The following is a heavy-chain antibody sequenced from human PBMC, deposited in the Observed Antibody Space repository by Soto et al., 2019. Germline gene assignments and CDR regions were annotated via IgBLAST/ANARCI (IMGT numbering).Heavy chain of an antibody. Sequence: GESLKISCKGSGYSFTSYWIGWVRQMPGKGLEWMGIIYPGDSGTRYSPSFQGQVTISADKSISTAYLQWSSLKASDTAMYYCARHTKYSSSPRYFDYWGQGTLVTVSS. CDR3: ARHTKYSSSPRYFDY. D-gene: IGHD6-6*01. CDR2: IYPGDSGT. V-gene: IGHV5-51*01. J-gene: IGHJ4*02. CDR1: GYSFTSYW.